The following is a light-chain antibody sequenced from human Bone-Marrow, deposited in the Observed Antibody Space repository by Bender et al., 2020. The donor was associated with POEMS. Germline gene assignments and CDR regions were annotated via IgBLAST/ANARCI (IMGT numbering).Light chain of an antibody. CDR2: DVS. J-gene: IGLJ3*02. CDR3: SSYTSGSTNWV. V-gene: IGLV2-14*03. CDR1: SSDVGGYNF. Sequence: QSALTQPASVSGSPGQSITISCTGTSSDVGGYNFVSWYQQHPGKAPKLMIYDVSVRPSGVSFRFSGSKSGNTASLTVSVLQAEDEADYYCSSYTSGSTNWVFGGGTKLTVL.